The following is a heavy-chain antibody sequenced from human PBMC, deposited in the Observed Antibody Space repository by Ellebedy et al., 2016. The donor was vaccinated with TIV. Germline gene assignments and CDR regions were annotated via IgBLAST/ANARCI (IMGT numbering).Heavy chain of an antibody. D-gene: IGHD1-26*01. J-gene: IGHJ5*02. CDR3: ARLGGGSYYISLLWFDP. CDR2: IYPGDSDT. Sequence: GESLKISXKGSGYSFTSYWIGWVRQMPGKGLEWMGIIYPGDSDTRYSPSFQGQVTISADKSISTAYLQWSSLKASDTAMYYCARLGGGSYYISLLWFDPWGQGTLVTVSS. V-gene: IGHV5-51*01. CDR1: GYSFTSYW.